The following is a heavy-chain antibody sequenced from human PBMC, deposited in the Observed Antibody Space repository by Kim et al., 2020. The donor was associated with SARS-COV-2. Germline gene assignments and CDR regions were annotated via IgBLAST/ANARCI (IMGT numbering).Heavy chain of an antibody. J-gene: IGHJ6*02. D-gene: IGHD3-16*01. CDR2: IRSKANSYAT. CDR3: FGVREALYYYYYYGMDV. V-gene: IGHV3-73*01. CDR1: GFTFSGSA. Sequence: GGSLRLSCAASGFTFSGSAMHWVRQASGKGLEWVGRIRSKANSYATAYAASVKGRFTISRDDSKNTAYLQMNSLKTEDTAVYYCFGVREALYYYYYYGMDVWGQGTTVTVSS.